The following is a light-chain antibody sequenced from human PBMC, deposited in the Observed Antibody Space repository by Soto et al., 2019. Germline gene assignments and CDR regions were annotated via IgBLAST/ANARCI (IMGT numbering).Light chain of an antibody. CDR3: QQYLSTRT. J-gene: IGKJ1*01. V-gene: IGKV1-5*03. CDR1: QNIRAW. CDR2: GAS. Sequence: DVRMTQSPSTLSASVGDRVTITCRAGQNIRAWLAWYQQKPGKAPKLLIYGASILESGVSSRFSGSASGTEFTLTISSLQPDDFGTYYCQQYLSTRTFGQGIKVEVK.